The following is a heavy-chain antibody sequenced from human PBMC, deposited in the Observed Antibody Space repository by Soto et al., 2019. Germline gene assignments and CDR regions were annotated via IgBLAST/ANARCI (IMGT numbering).Heavy chain of an antibody. CDR2: INPNSGGT. J-gene: IGHJ4*02. V-gene: IGHV1-2*04. CDR1: GYTFTGYY. CDR3: ATWRSTVTTKPNGFDY. D-gene: IGHD4-17*01. Sequence: ASVKVSCKASGYTFTGYYMHWVRQAPGQGLEWMGWINPNSGGTNYAQKFQGWVTMTRDTSTSTVYMELSSLRSEDTAVYYCATWRSTVTTKPNGFDYCGQGTLVTVSS.